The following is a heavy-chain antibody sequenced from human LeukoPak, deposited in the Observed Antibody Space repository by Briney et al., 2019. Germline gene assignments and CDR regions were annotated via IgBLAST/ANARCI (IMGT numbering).Heavy chain of an antibody. CDR1: GGSISSGGYY. CDR3: AKDMAPEELGMLFDI. D-gene: IGHD1-26*01. V-gene: IGHV4-31*03. J-gene: IGHJ3*02. CDR2: IYYSGST. Sequence: PSETLSLTCTVSGGSISSGGYYWSWIRQHPGKGLEWIGYIYYSGSTYYNPSLKSRVTISVDTSKNQFSLKLSSVAAADTAVYYCAKDMAPEELGMLFDIWGQGTMVTVSS.